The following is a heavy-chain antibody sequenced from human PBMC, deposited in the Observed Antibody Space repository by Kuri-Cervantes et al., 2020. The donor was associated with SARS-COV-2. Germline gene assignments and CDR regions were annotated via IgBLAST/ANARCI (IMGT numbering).Heavy chain of an antibody. Sequence: GGSLRLSCAASGFTFSSYGMTWVRQAPGKELEWVSSINNGRNYMYYADSVKGRFTISRDNAKNSLYLQMNSLRAEDTAVYYCARESPSGYYYGWFDPWGQGTLVTVSS. CDR2: INNGRNYM. D-gene: IGHD3-22*01. CDR3: ARESPSGYYYGWFDP. CDR1: GFTFSSYG. V-gene: IGHV3-21*01. J-gene: IGHJ5*02.